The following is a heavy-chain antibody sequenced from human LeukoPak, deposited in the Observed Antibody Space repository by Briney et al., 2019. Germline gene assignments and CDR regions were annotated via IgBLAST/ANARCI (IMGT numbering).Heavy chain of an antibody. J-gene: IGHJ6*02. V-gene: IGHV3-30*04. CDR1: GFTFSRYA. D-gene: IGHD6-13*01. CDR2: TSYDGSNK. Sequence: GGSLRLSCAASGFTFSRYAMHWVRQAPGMGLEWLAVTSYDGSNKDYADSVKGRFTISRDNSKNTLYLQMNSLRAEDTAVYYCARDVGSSSWALSDYYYGMDVSGQGTTVTVSS. CDR3: ARDVGSSSWALSDYYYGMDV.